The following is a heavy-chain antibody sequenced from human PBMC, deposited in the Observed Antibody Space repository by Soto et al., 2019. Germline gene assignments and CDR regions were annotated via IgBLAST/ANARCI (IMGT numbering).Heavy chain of an antibody. D-gene: IGHD5-12*01. CDR2: ISYDGSNK. CDR3: ARGGKDGYRKDAFDI. CDR1: GFTFSTYA. J-gene: IGHJ3*02. V-gene: IGHV3-30-3*01. Sequence: QVPLLESGGGVVQPGRSLRLSCAASGFTFSTYAMHWVRQAPGKGLEWVAVISYDGSNKYYADSVKGRFTISRDNSKNTEYLQVNSLRTEDTVVYYCARGGKDGYRKDAFDIWGQGTMVTVSS.